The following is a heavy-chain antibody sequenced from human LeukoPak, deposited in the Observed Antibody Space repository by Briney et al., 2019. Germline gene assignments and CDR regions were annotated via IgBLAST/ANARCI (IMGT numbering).Heavy chain of an antibody. V-gene: IGHV4-34*01. CDR3: ARGYEGFDP. Sequence: SETLSLTCAVYGGSFSGYYWSWIRQPPGKGLEWIGEINHSGSTNYNPSLKSRVTISVDTSKNQFSLKLSSVTAADTAVYYCARGYEGFDPWGQGTLVTVSS. J-gene: IGHJ5*02. D-gene: IGHD5-12*01. CDR2: INHSGST. CDR1: GGSFSGYY.